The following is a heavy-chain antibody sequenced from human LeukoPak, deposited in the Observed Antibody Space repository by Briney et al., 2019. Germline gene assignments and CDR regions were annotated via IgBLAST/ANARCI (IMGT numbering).Heavy chain of an antibody. V-gene: IGHV4-34*01. Sequence: SETLSPTCAVYGGSFSGYYWSWIRQPPGRGLEWVGEINNSGSTNYNPSLKSGVTISVDKSKNQCSLKLSSVTAADTAVYYCARDLSYYDYVWGSYRNSGSCFDYWGQGTLVTVSS. D-gene: IGHD3-16*02. CDR2: INNSGST. CDR3: ARDLSYYDYVWGSYRNSGSCFDY. CDR1: GGSFSGYY. J-gene: IGHJ4*02.